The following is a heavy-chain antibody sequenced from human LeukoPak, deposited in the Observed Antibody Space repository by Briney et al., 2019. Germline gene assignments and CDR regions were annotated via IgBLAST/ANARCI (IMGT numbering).Heavy chain of an antibody. CDR2: IYYSGST. Sequence: SETLSLTCTVSGGSISGYYWSWIRQPPGKGLEWIGYIYYSGSTNYNPSLKSRVTISVDTSKNQFSLKLSSVTAADTAVYYCARLDSYYYYGMDVWGQGTTVTVSS. J-gene: IGHJ6*02. CDR1: GGSISGYY. V-gene: IGHV4-59*08. D-gene: IGHD3-22*01. CDR3: ARLDSYYYYGMDV.